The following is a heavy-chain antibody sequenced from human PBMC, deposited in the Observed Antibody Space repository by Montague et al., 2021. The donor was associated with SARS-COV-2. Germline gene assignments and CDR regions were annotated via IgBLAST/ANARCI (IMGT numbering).Heavy chain of an antibody. CDR2: ISHTEST. CDR1: SGSISNYY. D-gene: IGHD3-16*01. CDR3: ARSEPFACGLDY. J-gene: IGHJ6*02. V-gene: IGHV4-59*08. Sequence: SETLSLTCTVSSGSISNYYWSWIRQPPGKGLEWIGFISHTESTNYNPSLESRVSISIDTSKSQFSLRVRSVTAADTAVYYCARSEPFACGLDYWGQGTTVTVSS.